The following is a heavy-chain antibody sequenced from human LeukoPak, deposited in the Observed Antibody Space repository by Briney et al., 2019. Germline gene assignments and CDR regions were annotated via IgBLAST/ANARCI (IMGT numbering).Heavy chain of an antibody. J-gene: IGHJ4*02. CDR1: GFTFSSCA. CDR3: AKDTSIGRYCTNGVCSPFDY. CDR2: ISDTGATT. Sequence: QPGGSLRLSCAGSGFTFSSCAMSWVRQAPGKGLEWVSAISDTGATTYDADSVKGRFTISRDNSRSTLYLQMNSLRAEDTALYYCAKDTSIGRYCTNGVCSPFDYWGQGTLVTVSS. D-gene: IGHD2-8*01. V-gene: IGHV3-23*01.